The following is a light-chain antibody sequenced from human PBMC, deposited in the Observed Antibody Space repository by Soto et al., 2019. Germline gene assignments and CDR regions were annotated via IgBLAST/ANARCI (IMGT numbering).Light chain of an antibody. Sequence: EIVLTQSPATLSLSPGERATLSCRASQSVSSQLAWYQQKPGQAPRLLIYDASNRATGIPARFRGSGSGTDFTLTISSLEPEDFAFYYCQQRNSWPLTFGGGTKVEIK. CDR3: QQRNSWPLT. J-gene: IGKJ4*01. CDR2: DAS. V-gene: IGKV3-11*01. CDR1: QSVSSQ.